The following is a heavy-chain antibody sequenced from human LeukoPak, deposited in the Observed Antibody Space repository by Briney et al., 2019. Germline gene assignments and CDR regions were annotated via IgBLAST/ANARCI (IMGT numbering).Heavy chain of an antibody. CDR3: ARGLRLGGNQPIGY. Sequence: ASVKVSCKASGYTFTSYDINWVRQATGQGLEWMGWMNPNSGNTGYAQKFQGRVTMTRNTSISTAYMELSSLRSEDTAVYYCARGLRLGGNQPIGYWGQGTLVTVSS. V-gene: IGHV1-8*01. CDR1: GYTFTSYD. CDR2: MNPNSGNT. D-gene: IGHD4-23*01. J-gene: IGHJ4*02.